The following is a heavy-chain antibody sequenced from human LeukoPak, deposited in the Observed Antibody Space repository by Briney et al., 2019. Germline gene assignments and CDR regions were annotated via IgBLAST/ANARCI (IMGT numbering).Heavy chain of an antibody. J-gene: IGHJ4*02. V-gene: IGHV1-2*02. CDR3: ARVRGGSYYFDY. D-gene: IGHD1-26*01. CDR1: GYSLTGYF. CDR2: INPNSGGT. Sequence: ASVKVSCKASGYSLTGYFMHWVRQAPGQGLEWMGWINPNSGGTNYAQKFQGRVTMTRDTSISTAYMELSRLRSDDTAVYYCARVRGGSYYFDYWGQGTLVTVSS.